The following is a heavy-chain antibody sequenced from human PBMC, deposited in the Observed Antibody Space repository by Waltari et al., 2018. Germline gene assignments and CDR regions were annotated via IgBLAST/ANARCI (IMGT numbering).Heavy chain of an antibody. J-gene: IGHJ4*02. Sequence: EVQLVESGGGLVQPGGSLRLSCAASGFTFSSYSMNWVRQAPGKGLDGVSYISSSSGTIYYADSVKGRFTISRDNAKNSLYLQMNSLRAEDTAVYYCARRYSSGFDYWGQGTLVTVSS. D-gene: IGHD6-19*01. CDR2: ISSSSGTI. V-gene: IGHV3-48*04. CDR3: ARRYSSGFDY. CDR1: GFTFSSYS.